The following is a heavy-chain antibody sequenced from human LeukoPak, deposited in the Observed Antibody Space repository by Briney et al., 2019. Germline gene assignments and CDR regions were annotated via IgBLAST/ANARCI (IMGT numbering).Heavy chain of an antibody. Sequence: SETLSLTCSASAGSIITINYYWGWIRQPPGKGLEWIATIYYSGSTYYNPSLKSRVTISVDTSKNQFSLKLSSVTAADTAVYYCARVPRIAAKPTAFDCWGQGTLVTVSS. D-gene: IGHD6-13*01. J-gene: IGHJ4*02. V-gene: IGHV4-39*07. CDR1: AGSIITINYY. CDR3: ARVPRIAAKPTAFDC. CDR2: IYYSGST.